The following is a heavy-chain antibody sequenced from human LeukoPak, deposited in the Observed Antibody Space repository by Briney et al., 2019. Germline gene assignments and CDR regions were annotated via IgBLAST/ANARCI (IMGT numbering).Heavy chain of an antibody. CDR1: GLTFSSYA. CDR2: ISYDGSNK. CDR3: ARDSDSGSYYNDAFDI. D-gene: IGHD3-10*01. J-gene: IGHJ3*02. V-gene: IGHV3-30-3*01. Sequence: GGSLRLSCAASGLTFSSYAMHWVRQAPGKGLEWVAVISYDGSNKYYADSVKGRFTISRDNSKNTLYLQMNSLRAEDTAVYYCARDSDSGSYYNDAFDIWGQGTMVTVSS.